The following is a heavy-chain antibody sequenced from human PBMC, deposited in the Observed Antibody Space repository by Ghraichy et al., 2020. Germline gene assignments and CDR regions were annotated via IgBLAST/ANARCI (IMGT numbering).Heavy chain of an antibody. CDR1: GFTFSYYT. D-gene: IGHD2-2*01. CDR2: ISSSGSYI. J-gene: IGHJ6*02. Sequence: GGSLRLSCAASGFTFSYYTMHWVRQAPGKGLEWVSSISSSGSYIYYADSLKGRFTISRDNAKSSLYLQMNSLRAEDTAGDYCARDRGYCSGTSCQFDYGMDVWGQGTTVTVSS. V-gene: IGHV3-21*01. CDR3: ARDRGYCSGTSCQFDYGMDV.